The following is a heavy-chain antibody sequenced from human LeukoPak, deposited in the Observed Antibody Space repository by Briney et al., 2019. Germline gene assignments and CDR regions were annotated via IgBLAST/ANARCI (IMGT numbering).Heavy chain of an antibody. CDR1: GFTFSSYG. V-gene: IGHV3-30*02. CDR3: AKEASSWSRFDY. J-gene: IGHJ4*02. CDR2: IRYDGSNK. Sequence: GGSLRLSCAASGFTFSSYGMHWVRQAPGKGREWVAFIRYDGSNKYYADSGKGRFTIPRDNSKNTLYLQMNSLRAEDTAVYYCAKEASSWSRFDYWGQGTLVTVSS. D-gene: IGHD6-13*01.